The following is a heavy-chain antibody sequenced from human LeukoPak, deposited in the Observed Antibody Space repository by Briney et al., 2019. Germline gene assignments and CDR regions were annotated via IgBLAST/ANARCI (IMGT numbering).Heavy chain of an antibody. D-gene: IGHD3-9*01. CDR3: ARTRLDFNLFDN. CDR2: ISSSSSYI. V-gene: IGHV3-21*01. Sequence: GGSLRLSCAASGFTFNTYSMNWVRQAPGKGLEWVSSISSSSSYIYYADSVKGRFTISRDNAKNSLYLQVNSLRAEDTAVYYCARTRLDFNLFDNWGQGTLVTVSS. CDR1: GFTFNTYS. J-gene: IGHJ4*02.